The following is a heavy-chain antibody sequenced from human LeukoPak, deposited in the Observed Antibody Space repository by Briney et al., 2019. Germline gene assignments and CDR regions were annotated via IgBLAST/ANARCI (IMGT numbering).Heavy chain of an antibody. J-gene: IGHJ4*02. CDR1: GYTFTGYY. V-gene: IGHV1-2*02. CDR3: ARYNWNDEPFDY. D-gene: IGHD1-1*01. CDR2: INPNSGGT. Sequence: ASVKVSCKASGYTFTGYYMHWVRQAPGQGLEWMGWINPNSGGTNYAQKFQGRVTMTRDTSISTAYMELSRLRPDDTAVYYCARYNWNDEPFDYWGQGTLVTVSP.